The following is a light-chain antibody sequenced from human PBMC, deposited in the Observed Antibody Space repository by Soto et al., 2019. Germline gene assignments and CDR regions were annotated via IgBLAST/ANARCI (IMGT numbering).Light chain of an antibody. CDR3: QKFTTAPRT. J-gene: IGKJ5*01. V-gene: IGKV1-27*01. Sequence: DIQMTQSPSSLSASVGDRVTITCRASQDISVYLAWYQQKPGKVPKLLIYSASTLQSGVPSRFSGSGSGTDFTLTISSLQPEDVATYYCQKFTTAPRTFGQGTRLEIK. CDR2: SAS. CDR1: QDISVY.